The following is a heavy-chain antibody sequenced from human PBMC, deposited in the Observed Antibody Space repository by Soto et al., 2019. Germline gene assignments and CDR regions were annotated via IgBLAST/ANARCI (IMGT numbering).Heavy chain of an antibody. J-gene: IGHJ4*01. V-gene: IGHV3-72*01. CDR1: GFTFSDEY. D-gene: IGHD5-12*01. CDR3: ALSRGLRDGYNFYFDN. Sequence: GESLKISCAASGFTFSDEYMDWVRQAPGKGLEWVGRTRNKDNTYITEYAASVNGRFTISRDDSNNSLYLHMTSLKTEDTAVYYCALSRGLRDGYNFYFDNWGQGTLVTVSS. CDR2: TRNKDNTYIT.